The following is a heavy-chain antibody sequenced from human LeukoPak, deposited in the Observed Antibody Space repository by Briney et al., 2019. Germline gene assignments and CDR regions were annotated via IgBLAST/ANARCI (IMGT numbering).Heavy chain of an antibody. Sequence: SETLSLTYTVSGGSMNSFYWTWIRQPPGKGLEWVGHIYPRGSTKYNPSLKSRLTISVDTSKNQFSLNLSSVTAADTAVYYCAASPYFDFWTGLKFDSWGQGSLVTVSS. J-gene: IGHJ4*02. CDR1: GGSMNSFY. D-gene: IGHD3-3*01. CDR2: IYPRGST. V-gene: IGHV4-4*09. CDR3: AASPYFDFWTGLKFDS.